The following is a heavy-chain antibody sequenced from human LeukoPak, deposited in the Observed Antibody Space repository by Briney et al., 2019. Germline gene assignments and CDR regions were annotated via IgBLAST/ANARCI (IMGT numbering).Heavy chain of an antibody. CDR3: ARPHSSGWYEAY. CDR1: GYSFTSYW. CDR2: IDPSDSYT. J-gene: IGHJ4*02. D-gene: IGHD6-19*01. V-gene: IGHV5-10-1*01. Sequence: GESLKISCKGSGYSFTSYWISWVRQMPGKGLEWMGRIDPSDSYTNYSPSFQGHVTISADKSISTAYLQWSSLEASDTAMYYCARPHSSGWYEAYWGQGTLVTVSS.